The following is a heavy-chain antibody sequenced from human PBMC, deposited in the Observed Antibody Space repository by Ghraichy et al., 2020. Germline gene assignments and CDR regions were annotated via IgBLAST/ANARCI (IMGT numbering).Heavy chain of an antibody. J-gene: IGHJ5*02. V-gene: IGHV3-21*01. Sequence: GGSLRLSCAASGFTFSDFTINWVRQAPGKGLEWVSSVSSTSNYVLYGDSVKGRFTISRDNAKKSVYLQMSSLRAEDTAVYYCAREAVGYCSAGTCSWFDPWGQGTLVTVSA. CDR2: VSSTSNYV. CDR1: GFTFSDFT. D-gene: IGHD2-15*01. CDR3: AREAVGYCSAGTCSWFDP.